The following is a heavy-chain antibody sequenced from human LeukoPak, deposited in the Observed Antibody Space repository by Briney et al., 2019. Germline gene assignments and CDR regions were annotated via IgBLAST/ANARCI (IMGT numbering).Heavy chain of an antibody. CDR2: IYYSGST. D-gene: IGHD3-10*01. CDR1: GGSISSGDYY. V-gene: IGHV4-39*07. Sequence: PSETLSLTCTVSGGSISSGDYYWSWIRQPPGKGLEWIGSIYYSGSTYYNPSLKSRVTISVDTSKNQFSLKLSSVTAADTAVYYCARAPPNTIWFGNYYFDYWGQGTLVTVSS. CDR3: ARAPPNTIWFGNYYFDY. J-gene: IGHJ4*02.